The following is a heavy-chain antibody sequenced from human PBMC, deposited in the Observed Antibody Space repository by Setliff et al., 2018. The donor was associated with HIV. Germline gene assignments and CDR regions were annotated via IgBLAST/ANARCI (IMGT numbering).Heavy chain of an antibody. CDR1: GFSFSTHD. J-gene: IGHJ4*02. CDR3: ARGHYSKSSG. D-gene: IGHD6-6*01. CDR2: ITSDSSVK. Sequence: GGSLRLSCTASGFSFSTHDMNWVRQAPGKGLEWISYITSDSSVKNYVDSVRGRFTISRDNAKNSLFLQMNSLTVEDTAIYFCARGHYSKSSGWGQGTLVTVSS. V-gene: IGHV3-48*03.